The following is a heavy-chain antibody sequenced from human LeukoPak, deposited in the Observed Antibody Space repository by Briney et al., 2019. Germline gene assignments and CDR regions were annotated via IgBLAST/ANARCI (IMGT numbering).Heavy chain of an antibody. CDR3: AKNLRGSPGAFDL. D-gene: IGHD5-12*01. Sequence: PSETLSLTCSVSGGSITTSDYYWGWIRQPPGKGLEWIGSIYYSGTTYYNPSLKSRVTMSLDTSKNQFSLKVTSVTAADTAVYYCAKNLRGSPGAFDLWGQGTMVTFSS. CDR2: IYYSGTT. CDR1: GGSITTSDYY. V-gene: IGHV4-39*01. J-gene: IGHJ3*01.